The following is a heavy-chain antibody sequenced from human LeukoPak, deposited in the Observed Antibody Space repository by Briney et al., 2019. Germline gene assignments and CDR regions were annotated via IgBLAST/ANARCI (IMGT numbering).Heavy chain of an antibody. Sequence: RPGGSLRLSCAASGFTFSSYWMSWVRQAPGKGLEWVANIKEDGSERYYEDSVKGRFTISRDNAKNSLYLEMNSLRAEDAALYYCARVYRHIPIDNWGQGTLVTVSS. J-gene: IGHJ4*02. CDR3: ARVYRHIPIDN. D-gene: IGHD2-2*01. V-gene: IGHV3-7*01. CDR1: GFTFSSYW. CDR2: IKEDGSER.